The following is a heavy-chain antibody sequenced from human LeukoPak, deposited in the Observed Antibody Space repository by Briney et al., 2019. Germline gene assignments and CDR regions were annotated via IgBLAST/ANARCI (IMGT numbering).Heavy chain of an antibody. CDR3: AKDMYYRGSGSYFNVDY. J-gene: IGHJ4*02. Sequence: PGGSLRLSCAASGFTFSNSAMNWVRQAPGKGLEWVAVISYDGNNKYYSDSVKGRFTISRGNSKNTLYLQMNSLRAEDTAVYYCAKDMYYRGSGSYFNVDYWGQGTLVTVSS. D-gene: IGHD3-10*01. CDR1: GFTFSNSA. CDR2: ISYDGNNK. V-gene: IGHV3-30*18.